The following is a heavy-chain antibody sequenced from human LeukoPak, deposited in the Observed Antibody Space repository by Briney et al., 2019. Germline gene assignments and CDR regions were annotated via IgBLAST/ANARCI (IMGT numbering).Heavy chain of an antibody. J-gene: IGHJ4*02. Sequence: PGGSLRLSCAASGFTFAGFPIAGSGSAPGRGWEWVSAISGSGGSTYYADSVKGRFTISRDNSKNTLYLQMNSLRAEDTAVYYCAKDAGYSGYDYDYWGQGTLVTVST. CDR1: GFTFAGFP. D-gene: IGHD5-12*01. CDR2: ISGSGGST. CDR3: AKDAGYSGYDYDY. V-gene: IGHV3-23*01.